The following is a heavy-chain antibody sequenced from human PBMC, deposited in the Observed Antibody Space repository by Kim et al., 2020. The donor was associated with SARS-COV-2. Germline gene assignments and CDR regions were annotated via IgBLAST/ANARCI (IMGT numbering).Heavy chain of an antibody. CDR3: ARVSPLDYDILTGLSPLQH. CDR2: ISYDGSNK. V-gene: IGHV3-30*04. D-gene: IGHD3-9*01. CDR1: GFTFSSYA. Sequence: GGSLRLSCAASGFTFSSYAMHWVRQAPGKGLEWVAVISYDGSNKYYADSVKGRFTISRDNSKNTLYLQMNSLRAEDTAVYYCARVSPLDYDILTGLSPLQHWGQGTLVTVSS. J-gene: IGHJ1*01.